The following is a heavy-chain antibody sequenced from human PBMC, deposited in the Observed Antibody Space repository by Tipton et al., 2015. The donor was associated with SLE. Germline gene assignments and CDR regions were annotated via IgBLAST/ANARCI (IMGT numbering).Heavy chain of an antibody. D-gene: IGHD3-16*01. Sequence: QLVQSGAEVKKPGASVKVSCKASGYTFTGYYMHWVRQAPGQGLEWMGWINPNSGGTNYAQKSQGRVTMTRDTSISTAYMELSRLRSDDTAVYYCAGGGDPDYFDYWGQGTLVTVSS. CDR1: GYTFTGYY. V-gene: IGHV1-2*02. J-gene: IGHJ4*02. CDR2: INPNSGGT. CDR3: AGGGDPDYFDY.